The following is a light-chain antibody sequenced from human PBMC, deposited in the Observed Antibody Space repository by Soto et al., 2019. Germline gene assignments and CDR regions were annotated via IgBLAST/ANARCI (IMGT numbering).Light chain of an antibody. CDR3: QQSFRSPYT. CDR2: GAS. CDR1: QRINIY. Sequence: IQMTQSPSSLSAFVGDRVTVTCRASQRINIYLNWYQQRPGKAPTLLIYGASSLQSGVASRFSGGGSRTDFTLTISSLQPEDFATYYCQQSFRSPYTFGQGTKLEIK. J-gene: IGKJ2*01. V-gene: IGKV1-39*01.